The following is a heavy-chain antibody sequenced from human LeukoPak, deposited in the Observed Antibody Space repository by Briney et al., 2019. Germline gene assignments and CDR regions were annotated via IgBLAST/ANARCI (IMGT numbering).Heavy chain of an antibody. J-gene: IGHJ5*01. CDR1: GFTFSTYN. Sequence: GESLRLSCAASGFTFSTYNMLCVRQTPGKGLEWLFYINSGGSAVHYADSVKDRFTFSRDNAKNSLYLQMNSLRVEDTGIYYCARVGSRGDWFDYWGQGTRVTVSS. D-gene: IGHD3-16*01. V-gene: IGHV3-48*01. CDR3: ARVGSRGDWFDY. CDR2: INSGGSAV.